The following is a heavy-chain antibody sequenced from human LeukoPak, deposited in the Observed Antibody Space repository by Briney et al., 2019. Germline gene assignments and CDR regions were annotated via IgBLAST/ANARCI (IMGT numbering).Heavy chain of an antibody. CDR3: AKWFRGSGSDRLYDK. V-gene: IGHV3-23*01. CDR2: INSVDDT. Sequence: GESLRLSRAASGFTFIAVDWVRQAPGMGLEWVSTINSVDDTYYSESVRGRFTVSRDKSKNTVYLHMNSLRAEDTAVYHCAKWFRGSGSDRLYDKWGQGTLVTVSS. D-gene: IGHD3-10*01. CDR1: GFTFIA. J-gene: IGHJ4*02.